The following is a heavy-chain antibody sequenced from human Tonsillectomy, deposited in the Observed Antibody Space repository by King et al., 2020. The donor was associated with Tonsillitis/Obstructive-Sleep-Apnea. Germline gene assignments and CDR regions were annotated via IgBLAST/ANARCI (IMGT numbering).Heavy chain of an antibody. D-gene: IGHD2-2*01. J-gene: IGHJ6*03. CDR2: MWYDGSNK. Sequence: VQLVESGGGVVQPGRSLRLSCAASGFTFSSYGMHWVRQAPGKGLEWVAVMWYDGSNKYYAESVKGRFTISRDNSKNTLYLQMNSLRAEDTAVYYCARAIAAPYQLLWHYYYYYMDVWGKGTTVTVSS. CDR3: ARAIAAPYQLLWHYYYYYMDV. CDR1: GFTFSSYG. V-gene: IGHV3-33*01.